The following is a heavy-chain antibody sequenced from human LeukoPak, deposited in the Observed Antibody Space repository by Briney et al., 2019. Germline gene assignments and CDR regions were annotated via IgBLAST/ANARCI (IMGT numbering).Heavy chain of an antibody. CDR2: IYYSGST. J-gene: IGHJ5*02. CDR3: ARERYDFWSSYYRNWFDP. Sequence: SETLSLTCTVSGGSISSGDYYWSWIRQPPGKGLEWIGYIYYSGSTCYNPALKTRVTISIDTSKNQFSLKLSSVTAADTAVYYCARERYDFWSSYYRNWFDPWGQGTLVTVSS. CDR1: GGSISSGDYY. V-gene: IGHV4-30-4*08. D-gene: IGHD3-3*01.